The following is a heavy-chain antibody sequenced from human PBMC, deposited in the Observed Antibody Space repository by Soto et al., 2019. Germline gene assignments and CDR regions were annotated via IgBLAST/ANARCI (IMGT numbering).Heavy chain of an antibody. CDR3: ARDRIHFDYSSSGTRYYFDY. D-gene: IGHD6-6*01. J-gene: IGHJ4*02. V-gene: IGHV1-2*02. CDR2: INPNSGGT. CDR1: GYTFTGYY. Sequence: QVQLVQSWTEVKKPGASVKVSCKASGYTFTGYYMHWVRQAPGQGLEWMGWINPNSGGTNYAQKFQGRVTMTRDTSTSTAYMELSRLRSDDTAVYYCARDRIHFDYSSSGTRYYFDYWGQGTLVTVSS.